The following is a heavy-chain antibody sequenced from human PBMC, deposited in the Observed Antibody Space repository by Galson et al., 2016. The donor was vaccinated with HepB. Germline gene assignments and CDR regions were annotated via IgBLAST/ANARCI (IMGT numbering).Heavy chain of an antibody. Sequence: SETLSLTCAVYSGSLSAYYWNWIRQTPGKGLEWIGEINHTGDIDYNPSLKSRVTMSIDTSKMQFSLTPKSVTAAETALYYCATGYCSGVASYAGAFDMWGQGTMVTVSS. V-gene: IGHV4-34*01. J-gene: IGHJ3*02. D-gene: IGHD2-15*01. CDR2: INHTGDI. CDR3: ATGYCSGVASYAGAFDM. CDR1: SGSLSAYY.